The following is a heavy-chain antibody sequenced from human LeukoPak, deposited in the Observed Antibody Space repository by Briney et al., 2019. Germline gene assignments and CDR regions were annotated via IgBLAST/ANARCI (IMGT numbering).Heavy chain of an antibody. V-gene: IGHV3-30*19. CDR1: GFIFSTYG. CDR2: ISYDGSNK. D-gene: IGHD6-13*01. CDR3: ARDEGAYSSSWYDY. Sequence: GGSLRLSCVASGFIFSTYGLHWVRQSPGKGLEWVAVISYDGSNKYYADSVKGRFTISRDNSKNTLYLQMNSLRAEDTAVYYCARDEGAYSSSWYDYWGQGTLVTVSS. J-gene: IGHJ4*02.